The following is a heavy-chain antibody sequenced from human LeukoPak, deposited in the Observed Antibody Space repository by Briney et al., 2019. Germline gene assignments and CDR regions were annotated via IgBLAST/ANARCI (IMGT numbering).Heavy chain of an antibody. D-gene: IGHD3-10*01. V-gene: IGHV4-34*01. CDR2: INHSGST. Sequence: PSETLSLTCAVYGGSFSGYYWSWIRQPPGKGLEWIGEINHSGSTNYNPSLKSRVTISVDTSKNQFSLKLSSVTAADTAVYYCARGRLDYYGSGSYLFAFDIWGQGTMVTVSS. CDR3: ARGRLDYYGSGSYLFAFDI. CDR1: GGSFSGYY. J-gene: IGHJ3*02.